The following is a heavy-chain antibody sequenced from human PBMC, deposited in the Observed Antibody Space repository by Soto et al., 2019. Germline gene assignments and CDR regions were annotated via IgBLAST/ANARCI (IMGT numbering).Heavy chain of an antibody. D-gene: IGHD3-3*01. J-gene: IGHJ6*03. CDR2: IRSKPNNYAT. Sequence: ESGGGLVQPGGSLKLSCADSGFTFSGSAMHWVRQASGKGLEWVCRIRSKPNNYATANGASVKGRFTISRDDSKNTAYLKMNSLNTEDTAVYYCSRQASDFWSGKPQYYMDVWGKGTTVTVSS. CDR3: SRQASDFWSGKPQYYMDV. CDR1: GFTFSGSA. V-gene: IGHV3-73*01.